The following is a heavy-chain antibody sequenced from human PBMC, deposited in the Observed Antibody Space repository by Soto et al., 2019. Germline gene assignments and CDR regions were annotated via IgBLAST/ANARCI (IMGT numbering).Heavy chain of an antibody. CDR1: GGSFSGYY. CDR3: ARDRSAVTRYYYYYYGMDV. D-gene: IGHD4-17*01. Sequence: TSETLSLTCAVYGGSFSGYYWSWIRQPPGKGLEWIGEINHSGSTNYNPSLKSRVTISVDTSKNQFSLKLSSVTAADTAVYYCARDRSAVTRYYYYYYGMDVWGQGTTVTVSS. J-gene: IGHJ6*02. CDR2: INHSGST. V-gene: IGHV4-34*09.